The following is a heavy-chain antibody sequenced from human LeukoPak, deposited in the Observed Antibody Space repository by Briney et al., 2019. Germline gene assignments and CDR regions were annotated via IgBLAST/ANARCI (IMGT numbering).Heavy chain of an antibody. CDR3: ARDLRGYSYGSPYYYYYMDV. CDR2: IYTSGST. V-gene: IGHV4-4*07. CDR1: GGSISSYY. D-gene: IGHD5-18*01. Sequence: SETLSLTCTVSGGSISSYYWSWIRQPAGKGLEWIGRIYTSGSTNYNPSLKSRVTMSVDTSKNQFSLKLSSVTAADTAVYYCARDLRGYSYGSPYYYYYMDVWGKGTTVTISS. J-gene: IGHJ6*03.